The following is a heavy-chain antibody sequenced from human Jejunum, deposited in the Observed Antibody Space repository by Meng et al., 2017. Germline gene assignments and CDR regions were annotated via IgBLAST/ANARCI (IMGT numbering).Heavy chain of an antibody. J-gene: IGHJ4*02. CDR3: TRVKVTTEVVFSEKFDY. CDR1: GYTFTDYH. D-gene: IGHD1-1*01. CDR2: INLNTGNA. V-gene: IGHV1-2*06. Sequence: ASVKVSCKASGYTFTDYHMHWMRQAPGHGLEWVGRINLNTGNADFAQKFQGRVTMTRDTSISTAYMELTGLTSDDSAVYFCTRVKVTTEVVFSEKFDYWGQGTQVTVSS.